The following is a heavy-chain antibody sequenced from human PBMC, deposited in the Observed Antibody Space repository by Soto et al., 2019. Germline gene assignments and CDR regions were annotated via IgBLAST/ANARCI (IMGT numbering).Heavy chain of an antibody. CDR3: ARSKIYGDYGFFQH. CDR1: GFTFSSYA. Sequence: QEPLVESGGDVVQPGRSLRLSCAASGFTFSSYAMHWVRQASGKGLELVAVISYDGSNKYYADSVKGRFTISRDDSKNTLYLQLNSLRTEDTAVYYCARSKIYGDYGFFQHWGQGTLVTVSS. CDR2: ISYDGSNK. V-gene: IGHV3-30-3*01. D-gene: IGHD4-17*01. J-gene: IGHJ1*01.